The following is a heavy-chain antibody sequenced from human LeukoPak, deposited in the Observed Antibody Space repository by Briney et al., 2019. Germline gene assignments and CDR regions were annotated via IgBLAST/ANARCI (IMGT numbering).Heavy chain of an antibody. V-gene: IGHV3-30*02. J-gene: IGHJ4*02. CDR1: GFTFSSYG. CDR2: IRYDGSNK. Sequence: GGSLRLSCAASGFTFSSYGMHWVRQAPGKGLEWVAFIRYDGSNKYYADSVKGRFTISRDNSKNTLYLQMNSLRAEDTAVYYCASYNYDFWSETPNYWGQGTLVTVSS. CDR3: ASYNYDFWSETPNY. D-gene: IGHD3-3*01.